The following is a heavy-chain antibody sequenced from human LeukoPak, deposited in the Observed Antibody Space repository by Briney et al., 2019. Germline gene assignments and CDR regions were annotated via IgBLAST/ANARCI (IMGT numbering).Heavy chain of an antibody. CDR3: ARGLCLGYCGSTVGDYYGMDV. V-gene: IGHV4-59*01. J-gene: IGHJ6*02. D-gene: IGHD2-2*01. CDR2: IFYSGST. Sequence: SETLSLTCTVSGGSISSYYWSWIRQPPGKGLEWIGYIFYSGSTNYNPSLKSRVTISVDTSKNQFSLKLSSVTAADTAVYYCARGLCLGYCGSTVGDYYGMDVWGQGTTVTVSS. CDR1: GGSISSYY.